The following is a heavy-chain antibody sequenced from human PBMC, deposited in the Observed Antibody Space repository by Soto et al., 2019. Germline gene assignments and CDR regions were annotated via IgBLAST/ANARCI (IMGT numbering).Heavy chain of an antibody. D-gene: IGHD5-12*01. CDR1: GDSVSSNSAG. V-gene: IGHV6-1*01. CDR2: TYYKSKWYY. J-gene: IGHJ6*03. CDR3: SRGSCDDVSGHCYMEV. Sequence: SQTLSLTCAISGDSVSSNSAGWNWVRQTPSRGLEWLGRTYYKSKWYYNSAVSVKSRITINPDTSNIQFSLQLNSVTPEDTAVYYFSRGSCDDVSGHCYMEVWGKGTTVTVS.